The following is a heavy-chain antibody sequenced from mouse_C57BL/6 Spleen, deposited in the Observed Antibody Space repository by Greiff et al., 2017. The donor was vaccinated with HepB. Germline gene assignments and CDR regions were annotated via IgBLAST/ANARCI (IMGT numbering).Heavy chain of an antibody. Sequence: DVMLVESGGGLVQPGGSLKLSCVASGFTFSNYWMNWVRQSPEKGLEWVAQIRLKSDNYATHYAESVKGRFTISRDDAKSSVYLHMNNLRAEDTGIYYCTGDYYGSSYPSWYFDVWGTGTTVTVSS. CDR2: IRLKSDNYAT. CDR1: GFTFSNYW. D-gene: IGHD1-1*01. CDR3: TGDYYGSSYPSWYFDV. J-gene: IGHJ1*03. V-gene: IGHV6-3*01.